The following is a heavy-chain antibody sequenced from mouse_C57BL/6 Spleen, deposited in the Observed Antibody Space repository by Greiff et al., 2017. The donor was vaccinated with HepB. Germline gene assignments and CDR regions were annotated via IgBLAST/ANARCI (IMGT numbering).Heavy chain of an antibody. V-gene: IGHV1-82*01. CDR1: GYAFSSSW. CDR2: IYPGDGDT. D-gene: IGHD2-4*01. CDR3: ARYYDYDGWYFDV. Sequence: VQLQQSGPELVKPGASVKISCKASGYAFSSSWMNWVKQRPGKGLEWIGRIYPGDGDTNYNGKFKGKATLTAEKSSSTAYMQLSSLTSEDSAVYFCARYYDYDGWYFDVWGTGTTVTVSS. J-gene: IGHJ1*03.